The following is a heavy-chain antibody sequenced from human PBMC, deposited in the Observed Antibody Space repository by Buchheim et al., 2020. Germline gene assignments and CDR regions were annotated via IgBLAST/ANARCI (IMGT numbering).Heavy chain of an antibody. Sequence: EVQLVESGGGLVNPGGSLRLSCAASGFTFSYYNMHWVRQSPGRGLEWVSSISRSDSYIYYADSVRGRFTVSRDNARNSLYLQMHSLGPEDTAVYYGARSTQNDYGDFGYWGQGIL. CDR2: ISRSDSYI. D-gene: IGHD4-17*01. CDR3: ARSTQNDYGDFGY. CDR1: GFTFSYYN. V-gene: IGHV3-21*01. J-gene: IGHJ4*02.